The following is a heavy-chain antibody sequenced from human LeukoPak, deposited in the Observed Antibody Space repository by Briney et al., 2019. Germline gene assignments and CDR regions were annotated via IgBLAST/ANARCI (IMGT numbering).Heavy chain of an antibody. CDR3: GRDLGGRSGY. D-gene: IGHD1-26*01. V-gene: IGHV3-74*01. CDR1: GFTFRTYW. CDR2: INEDGSIT. Sequence: GGSLRLSCAVSGFTFRTYWMHWVRQVPGEGLVWVSRINEDGSITNYADSVKGRFSISRDNAKNTLYLQMNSLRAEDTAMYYCGRDLGGRSGYWGQGTLVTVSS. J-gene: IGHJ4*02.